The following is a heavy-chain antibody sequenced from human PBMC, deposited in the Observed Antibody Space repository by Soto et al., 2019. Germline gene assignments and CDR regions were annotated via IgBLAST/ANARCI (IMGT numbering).Heavy chain of an antibody. J-gene: IGHJ6*02. D-gene: IGHD3-22*01. V-gene: IGHV1-24*01. CDR2: FDPEEGET. CDR1: GHSFTELS. CDR3: ATDLTVARWDYYGMDV. Sequence: GASVKVSCKVSGHSFTELSMHWVRQAPGKGLEWMGGFDPEEGETIYAQKFQGRVTMTEDTSADTAYMELSSLRSEDTAVYYCATDLTVARWDYYGMDVWGQGTTVTVSS.